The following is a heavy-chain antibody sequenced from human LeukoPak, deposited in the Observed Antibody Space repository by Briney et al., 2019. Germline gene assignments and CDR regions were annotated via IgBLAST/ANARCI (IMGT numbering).Heavy chain of an antibody. V-gene: IGHV3-23*01. CDR2: ISRAGDRT. Sequence: PGGSLRLSCVGSGFIFSSYDMGWVRQAPGKGLEWVSSISRAGDRTYYEDSVKGRFTISRDNAKNSLYLRMNSLRAEDTAVYYCARDHSPWYSSGWYGGFDYWGQGTLVTVSS. CDR3: ARDHSPWYSSGWYGGFDY. D-gene: IGHD6-19*01. J-gene: IGHJ4*02. CDR1: GFIFSSYD.